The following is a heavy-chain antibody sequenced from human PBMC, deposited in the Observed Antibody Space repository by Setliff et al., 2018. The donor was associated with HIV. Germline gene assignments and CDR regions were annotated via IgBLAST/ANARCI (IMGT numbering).Heavy chain of an antibody. CDR1: GFTFSSYS. Sequence: GSLRLSCAASGFTFSSYSMNWVRQAPGKGLEWVSSISSSSSYIYYADSVKGRFTISRDNSKNTLYLQMNSLRAEDTAVYYCAKDIRSITGTSPFDYWGQGTLVTVSS. J-gene: IGHJ4*02. CDR2: ISSSSSYI. CDR3: AKDIRSITGTSPFDY. V-gene: IGHV3-21*04. D-gene: IGHD1-20*01.